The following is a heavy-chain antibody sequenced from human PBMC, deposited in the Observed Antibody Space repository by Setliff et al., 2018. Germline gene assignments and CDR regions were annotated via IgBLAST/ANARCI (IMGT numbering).Heavy chain of an antibody. V-gene: IGHV3-30*02. Sequence: RESLKISCAASGFVFGTYGMHWVRQAPGKGLDWVASVRFDGSYKVYADSVKGRFTISRDNSENTLFLQMTSLRPEDTGIYYCAKVKKPLIRGSGFDYWGRGTLVTVSS. D-gene: IGHD2-8*01. CDR1: GFVFGTYG. CDR2: VRFDGSYK. CDR3: AKVKKPLIRGSGFDY. J-gene: IGHJ4*02.